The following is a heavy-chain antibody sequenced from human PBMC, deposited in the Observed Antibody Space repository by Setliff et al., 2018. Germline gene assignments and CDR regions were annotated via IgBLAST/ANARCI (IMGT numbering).Heavy chain of an antibody. D-gene: IGHD2-21*02. Sequence: ASVTVSCKASGYTFTSYGISWVRQAPGQGLEWMGWISAYNGNANYAQKLQGRLTMTTDTSTSTAYMELRSLRSDDTAVYYCARSPPTVVVTAIQAIFDYWGQGTLVT. CDR1: GYTFTSYG. CDR2: ISAYNGNA. CDR3: ARSPPTVVVTAIQAIFDY. J-gene: IGHJ4*02. V-gene: IGHV1-18*01.